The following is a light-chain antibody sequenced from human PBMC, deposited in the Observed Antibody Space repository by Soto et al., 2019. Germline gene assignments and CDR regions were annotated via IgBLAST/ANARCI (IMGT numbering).Light chain of an antibody. V-gene: IGKV1-5*03. Sequence: MYKSASTLSAYVGDRVTITCRASQRLYSRLAWYQQKPGKAPDLLIYKASTLKSGVPSRFSGSGSGTEFTLTISSLQPDDFATYYSQHYNSYSEAFGQLTMV. J-gene: IGKJ1*01. CDR3: QHYNSYSEA. CDR2: KAS. CDR1: QRLYSR.